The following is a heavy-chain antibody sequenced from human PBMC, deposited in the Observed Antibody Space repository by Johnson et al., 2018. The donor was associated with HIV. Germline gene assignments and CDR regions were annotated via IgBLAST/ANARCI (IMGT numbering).Heavy chain of an antibody. CDR1: GFTFSSYA. J-gene: IGHJ3*02. Sequence: VQLVESGGGLVQPGGSLRLSCAASGFTFSSYAMYWVRQAPGKGLEYVSAISSNGGSTYYANSVKGRFTISRDNSKNTLYLQMGSLRVEDMAVYYCARELGVIWGQWTMVTVSS. CDR2: ISSNGGST. V-gene: IGHV3-64*01. D-gene: IGHD3-16*01. CDR3: ARELGVI.